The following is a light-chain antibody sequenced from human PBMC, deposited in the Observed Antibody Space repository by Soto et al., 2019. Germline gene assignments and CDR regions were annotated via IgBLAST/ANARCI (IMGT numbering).Light chain of an antibody. Sequence: QSALTQPASVSGSPGQSIAISCTGTSSDIGGYNCVSWYQHHPGKAPKLMIYDVASRPSGISNRFSGSKSGNTASLTISGLQAEDEADYYCSSCTSSSTPVVFGGGTKLTVL. CDR1: SSDIGGYNC. CDR3: SSCTSSSTPVV. V-gene: IGLV2-14*03. J-gene: IGLJ2*01. CDR2: DVA.